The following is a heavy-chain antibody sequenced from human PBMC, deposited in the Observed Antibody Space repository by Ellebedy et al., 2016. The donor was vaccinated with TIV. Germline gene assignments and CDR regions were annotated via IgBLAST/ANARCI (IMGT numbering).Heavy chain of an antibody. Sequence: ASVKVSCXASVYTFTSYAMHWVRQAPGQRLEWMGWISAYNGNTNYAQKLQGRVTMTTDTSTSTAYMELRSLRSDDTAVYYCVRSMLVQDYYFDYWGQGTLVTVSS. D-gene: IGHD2-8*01. CDR3: VRSMLVQDYYFDY. CDR2: ISAYNGNT. J-gene: IGHJ4*02. V-gene: IGHV1-18*01. CDR1: VYTFTSYA.